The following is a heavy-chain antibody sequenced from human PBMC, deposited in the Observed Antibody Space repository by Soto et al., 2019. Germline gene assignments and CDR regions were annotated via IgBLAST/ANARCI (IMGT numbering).Heavy chain of an antibody. V-gene: IGHV1-69*02. CDR3: ARGTGDFYNWYFDL. CDR1: GGTFSSYT. CDR2: IIPILGIA. J-gene: IGHJ2*01. D-gene: IGHD2-21*02. Sequence: QVQLVQSGAEVKKPGSSVKVSCKASGGTFSSYTISWVRQAPGQGLEWMGRIIPILGIANYAQKFQGRVTITAEKSTSTASMELSSLRSEDTAVYYCARGTGDFYNWYFDLWGRGTLVTVSS.